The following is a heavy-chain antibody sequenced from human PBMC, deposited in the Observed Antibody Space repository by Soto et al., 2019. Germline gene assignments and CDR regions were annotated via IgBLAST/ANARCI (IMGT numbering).Heavy chain of an antibody. Sequence: SVKVSCKASGGTFSSYAISWVRQAPGQGLEWMGGIIPIFGTANYAQKFQGRVTITADESTSTAYMELSSLRSEDTAMYYCARLPIPYKYSSGWPPIDYWGQGTLVTVSS. CDR2: IIPIFGTA. J-gene: IGHJ4*02. V-gene: IGHV1-69*13. CDR1: GGTFSSYA. D-gene: IGHD6-19*01. CDR3: ARLPIPYKYSSGWPPIDY.